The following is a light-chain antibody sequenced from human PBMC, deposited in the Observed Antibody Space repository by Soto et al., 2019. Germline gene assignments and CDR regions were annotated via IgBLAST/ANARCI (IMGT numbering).Light chain of an antibody. CDR2: DTS. CDR3: LLSYDGARV. CDR1: TGPVISSHY. Sequence: QLVVTQEPSLTVSPGGTVTLTCGSSTGPVISSHYPYWFQQKPGQAPKTLIYDTSNKHSWTPARFSGSLLGGKAALTLSGAQPEDEAEYYCLLSYDGARVFGGGTKLTVL. J-gene: IGLJ2*01. V-gene: IGLV7-46*01.